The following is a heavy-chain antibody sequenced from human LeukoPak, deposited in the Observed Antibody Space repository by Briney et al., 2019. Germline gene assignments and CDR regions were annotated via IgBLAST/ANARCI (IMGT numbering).Heavy chain of an antibody. CDR3: ARGSVDIVATYWFDP. D-gene: IGHD5-12*01. CDR1: GGTFSSYA. Sequence: SVKVSCKASGGTFSSYAISWVRQAPGQGLEWMGRIIPILGIANYAQEFQGRVTITADKSTSTAYMELSSLRSEDTAVYYCARGSVDIVATYWFDPWGQGTLVTVSS. J-gene: IGHJ5*02. CDR2: IIPILGIA. V-gene: IGHV1-69*04.